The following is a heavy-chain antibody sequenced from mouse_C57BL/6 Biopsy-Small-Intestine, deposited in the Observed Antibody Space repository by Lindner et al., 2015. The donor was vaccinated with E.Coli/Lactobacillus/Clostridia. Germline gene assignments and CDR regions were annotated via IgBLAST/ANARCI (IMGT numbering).Heavy chain of an antibody. D-gene: IGHD2-2*01. CDR3: ARDGRDGVDFWSGYDY. CDR1: GYTFSDYY. V-gene: IGHV1-84*02. CDR2: INANSGVT. Sequence: SVKVSCKASGYTFSDYYIHWVRQAPGQGFEWMGWINANSGVTDSARRLQGRVTMTRDTSITTVYMELSRLESDDTAVYYCARDGRDGVDFWSGYDYWGQGTLVTVSS. J-gene: IGHJ4*01.